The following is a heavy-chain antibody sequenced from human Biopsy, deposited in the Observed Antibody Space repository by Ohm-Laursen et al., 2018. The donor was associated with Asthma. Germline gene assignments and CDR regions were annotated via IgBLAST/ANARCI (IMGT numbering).Heavy chain of an antibody. J-gene: IGHJ5*02. D-gene: IGHD3-9*01. CDR1: GFTFTSYA. CDR2: SSGSGGST. CDR3: ANAERYFDWCWFDP. Sequence: GSLSLSCAASGFTFTSYAMSWVRQAPGQGQEWVSVSSGSGGSTYYADSVNGRFTISRDNTKNTLYLQMNSLSAEDTAVYYCANAERYFDWCWFDPWGQGTLVTVSS. V-gene: IGHV3-23*01.